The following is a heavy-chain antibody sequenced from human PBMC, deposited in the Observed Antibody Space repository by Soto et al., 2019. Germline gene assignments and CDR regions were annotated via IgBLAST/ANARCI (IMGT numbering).Heavy chain of an antibody. D-gene: IGHD1-26*01. Sequence: SETLSLTCTVSGGSISDYYWSWIRQPPGKGLEWIGYIYYSGTTNYSPSLKSRVTISVDTSKNQFSLELSSVTAADSAIYYCARQSGGYYYYGMDVWGQGTTVTAP. CDR1: GGSISDYY. CDR2: IYYSGTT. V-gene: IGHV4-59*08. CDR3: ARQSGGYYYYGMDV. J-gene: IGHJ6*02.